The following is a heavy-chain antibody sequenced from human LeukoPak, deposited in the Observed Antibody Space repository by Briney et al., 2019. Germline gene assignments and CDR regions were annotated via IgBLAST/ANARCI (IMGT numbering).Heavy chain of an antibody. V-gene: IGHV1-2*06. CDR2: INPNSGDT. Sequence: ASVKVSCKTSGYTFSGSYIHWVRQAPGQGLEWMGRINPNSGDTNYAQNFHGRVTMTRDTSITTAYMELSSLTSDDTAVYFCARSAEHCNNGVCFTDYYMDVWGKGTTVTVSS. D-gene: IGHD2-8*01. J-gene: IGHJ6*03. CDR3: ARSAEHCNNGVCFTDYYMDV. CDR1: GYTFSGSY.